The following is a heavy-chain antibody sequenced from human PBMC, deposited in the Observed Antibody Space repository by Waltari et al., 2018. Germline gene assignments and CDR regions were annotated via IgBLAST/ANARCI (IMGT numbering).Heavy chain of an antibody. CDR3: ALSSIAAFDY. J-gene: IGHJ4*02. D-gene: IGHD6-6*01. Sequence: QVQLQESGPGLVKPSETLSLTCAVSGYSISSGYYWGWIRQPPGKGLEWIGSIYHSGSTYYNPALKSRVTISVDTSKNQFSLKLSSVTAADTAVYYCALSSIAAFDYWGQGTLVTVSS. CDR1: GYSISSGYY. V-gene: IGHV4-38-2*01. CDR2: IYHSGST.